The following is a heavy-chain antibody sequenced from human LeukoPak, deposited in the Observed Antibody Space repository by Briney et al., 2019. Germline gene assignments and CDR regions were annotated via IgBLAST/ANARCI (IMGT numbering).Heavy chain of an antibody. CDR3: ARDSCGGGGCHYWYFDL. V-gene: IGHV1-69*06. J-gene: IGHJ2*01. D-gene: IGHD6-19*01. CDR2: IIPMFGTT. CDR1: GYTLTRYG. Sequence: GASVKVSCKASGYTLTRYGLTWVRQAPGQGLEWMGGIIPMFGTTNYAQKFQGRVTITADKSTSTAYMELSSLRSEDTAVYYCARDSCGGGGCHYWYFDLWGRGTLVTVSS.